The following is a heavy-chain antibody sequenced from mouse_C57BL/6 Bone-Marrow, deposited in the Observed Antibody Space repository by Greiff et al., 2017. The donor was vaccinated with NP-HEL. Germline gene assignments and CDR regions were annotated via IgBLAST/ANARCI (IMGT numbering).Heavy chain of an antibody. CDR2: INPYNGGT. CDR3: ARSYWYFDV. J-gene: IGHJ1*03. Sequence: VQLQQSGPVLVKPGASVKMSCKASGYTLTDYYMNWVKQSHGKSLEWIGVINPYNGGTSYNQKFKGKATLTVDKSSSTAYMELNSLTSEDSAVYYCARSYWYFDVWGTGTTVTVSS. V-gene: IGHV1-19*01. CDR1: GYTLTDYY.